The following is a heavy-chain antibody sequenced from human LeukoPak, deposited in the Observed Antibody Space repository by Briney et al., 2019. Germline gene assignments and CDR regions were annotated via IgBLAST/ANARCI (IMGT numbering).Heavy chain of an antibody. CDR1: GGTFSSYA. CDR3: ARGEMATMAY. J-gene: IGHJ4*02. V-gene: IGHV1-69*05. D-gene: IGHD5-24*01. Sequence: GASVKVSCKASGGTFSSYAISWVRQAPGQGLEWMGGIIPIFGTANYAQKFQGRVMITTDESTSTAYMELSSLRSEDTAVYYCARGEMATMAYWGQGTLVTVSS. CDR2: IIPIFGTA.